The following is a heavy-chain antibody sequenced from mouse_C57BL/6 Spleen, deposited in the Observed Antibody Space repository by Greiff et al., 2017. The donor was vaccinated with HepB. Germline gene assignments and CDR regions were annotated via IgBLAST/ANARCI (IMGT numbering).Heavy chain of an antibody. CDR3: ARSRGYGSSYGYFDV. V-gene: IGHV1-50*01. Sequence: VKLQQPGAELVKPGASVKLSCKASGYTFTSYWMQWVKQRPGQGLEWIGEIDPSDSYTNYNQKFKGKATLTVDTSSSTAYMQLSSLTSEDSAVYYCARSRGYGSSYGYFDVWGTGTTVTVSS. D-gene: IGHD1-1*01. CDR2: IDPSDSYT. J-gene: IGHJ1*03. CDR1: GYTFTSYW.